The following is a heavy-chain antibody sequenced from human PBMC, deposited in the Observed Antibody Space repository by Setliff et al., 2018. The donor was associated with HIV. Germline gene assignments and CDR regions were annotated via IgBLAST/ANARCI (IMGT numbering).Heavy chain of an antibody. CDR3: ARGGVNYSSDWRPARYWYFDL. CDR2: IYTTGST. D-gene: IGHD6-19*01. Sequence: PSETLSLTCTVSGGSTSSGSYYWTWIRQPAGKGLEWIGHIYTTGSTNYNPSLKSRVTIAIGASKKQFSLRLNSVTAADTAVHFCARGGVNYSSDWRPARYWYFDLWGRGTLVTVSS. J-gene: IGHJ2*01. CDR1: GGSTSSGSYY. V-gene: IGHV4-61*09.